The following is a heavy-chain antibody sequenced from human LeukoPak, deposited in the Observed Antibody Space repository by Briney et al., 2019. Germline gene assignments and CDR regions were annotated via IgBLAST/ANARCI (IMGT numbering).Heavy chain of an antibody. CDR1: GGSISSSFYY. V-gene: IGHV4-39*07. Sequence: SETLSLTCTVSGGSISSSFYYWGWIRQPPGKGLEWIGSIYHSGSTYYNPSLKSRVTISVDTSKNQFSLKLSSVTAADTAVYYCARGRRYYDILTGYSYYFDYWGQGTLVTVSS. J-gene: IGHJ4*02. D-gene: IGHD3-9*01. CDR2: IYHSGST. CDR3: ARGRRYYDILTGYSYYFDY.